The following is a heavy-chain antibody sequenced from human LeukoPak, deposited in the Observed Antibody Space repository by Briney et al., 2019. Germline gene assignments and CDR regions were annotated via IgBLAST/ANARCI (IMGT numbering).Heavy chain of an antibody. D-gene: IGHD3-9*01. Sequence: GGSLRLSCAASGFTFSSYAMSWVRQAPGKGLEWVSAISGSGGSTYYAGSVKGRFTISRDNSKNTLYLQMNSLRAEDTAVYYCAKGVYDILTGSDYWGQGTLVTVSS. V-gene: IGHV3-23*01. CDR3: AKGVYDILTGSDY. CDR1: GFTFSSYA. CDR2: ISGSGGST. J-gene: IGHJ4*02.